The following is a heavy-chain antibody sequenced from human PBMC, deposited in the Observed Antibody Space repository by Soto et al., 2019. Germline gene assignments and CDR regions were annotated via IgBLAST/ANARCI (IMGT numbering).Heavy chain of an antibody. CDR1: GFTFSSYA. V-gene: IGHV3-23*01. CDR3: ARGSAYSDYDLEY. Sequence: HPGGSLRLSCAASGFTFSSYAMTWVRQAPGKGLEWVSGVSGTGGSAYYADSVKGRFTISGDKSTNTLYLHMNSLRAEDTAVYYCARGSAYSDYDLEYWGQGALVTVSS. CDR2: VSGTGGSA. D-gene: IGHD4-17*01. J-gene: IGHJ4*02.